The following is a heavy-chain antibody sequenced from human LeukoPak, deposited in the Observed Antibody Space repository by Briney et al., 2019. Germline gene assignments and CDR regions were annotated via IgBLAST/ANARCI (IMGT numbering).Heavy chain of an antibody. J-gene: IGHJ4*02. Sequence: PSETLSLTCTVSGGSISSGGYYWSWIRQHPGKGLEWIGYIYYSGSTYYNPSLKSRVTISVDTSKNQFSLKLSSVTAADTAVYYCARLGVATPFDYWGQGTLVTVSS. V-gene: IGHV4-31*03. CDR3: ARLGVATPFDY. CDR1: GGSISSGGYY. D-gene: IGHD5-12*01. CDR2: IYYSGST.